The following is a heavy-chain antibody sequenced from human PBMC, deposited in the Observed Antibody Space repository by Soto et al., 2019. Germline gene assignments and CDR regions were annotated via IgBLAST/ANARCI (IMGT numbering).Heavy chain of an antibody. CDR2: IWYDGSNK. D-gene: IGHD3-3*01. Sequence: GGSLRLSCAASGFTFSSYGMHWVRQAPGKGLEWVAVIWYDGSNKYYADSVKGRFTISRDNSKNTLYLQMNSLRAEDTAVYYCARDLTIFGVVIYYFDYWGQGTLVTV. CDR3: ARDLTIFGVVIYYFDY. J-gene: IGHJ4*02. CDR1: GFTFSSYG. V-gene: IGHV3-33*01.